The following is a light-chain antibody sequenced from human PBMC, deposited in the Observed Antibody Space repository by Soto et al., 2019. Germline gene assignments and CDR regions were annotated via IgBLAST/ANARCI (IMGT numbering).Light chain of an antibody. CDR1: QSVLYSSNNKNY. CDR2: WAS. CDR3: QQYVTTPLT. J-gene: IGKJ4*01. Sequence: DIVMTQSPDSLPVSLGERATINCRSSQSVLYSSNNKNYLAWYQQKPGQPPKLLIYWASSRESGVPDRFSDSGSGTDFTLTISSLQAEDVAVYYCQQYVTTPLTFGGGTKVEIK. V-gene: IGKV4-1*01.